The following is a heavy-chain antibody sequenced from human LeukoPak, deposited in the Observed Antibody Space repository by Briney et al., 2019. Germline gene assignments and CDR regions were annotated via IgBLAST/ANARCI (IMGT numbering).Heavy chain of an antibody. D-gene: IGHD6-13*01. CDR2: IYTSGSA. J-gene: IGHJ4*02. V-gene: IGHV4-59*10. CDR3: ARGGDSSSWSVDH. CDR1: GGSFSGYY. Sequence: PSETLSLTCAVYGGSFSGYYWTWIRQPAGKGLEWIGRIYTSGSANYNPSLKSRVTMSVDTSKNQFSLRLTSVTAADTAVYYCARGGDSSSWSVDHWGQGTLVTVSS.